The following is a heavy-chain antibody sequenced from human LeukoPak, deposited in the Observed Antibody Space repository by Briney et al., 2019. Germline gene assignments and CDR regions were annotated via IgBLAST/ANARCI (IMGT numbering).Heavy chain of an antibody. V-gene: IGHV1-69*13. CDR2: IIPIFGTA. Sequence: ASVKVSCKASGGTFSSYAIGWVRQAPGQGLEWMGGIIPIFGTANYAQKFQGRVTITADESTSTAYMELSSLRSEDTAVYYCASGVWSTTSTTPYWGQGTLDTVSS. CDR1: GGTFSSYA. J-gene: IGHJ4*02. CDR3: ASGVWSTTSTTPY. D-gene: IGHD3-3*01.